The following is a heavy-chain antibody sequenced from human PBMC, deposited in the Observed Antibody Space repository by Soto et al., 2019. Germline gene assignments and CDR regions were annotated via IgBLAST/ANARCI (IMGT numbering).Heavy chain of an antibody. CDR3: ARTDYYILTGPPYYYYYGMDV. CDR1: GYTFTSYC. Sequence: ASVKVSCKASGYTFTSYCISWVRQAPGQGLEWMGWISAYNGNTNYAQKLQGRVTMTTDTSTSTAYMELRSLRSDDTAVYYCARTDYYILTGPPYYYYYGMDVWGQGTTVTVSS. CDR2: ISAYNGNT. V-gene: IGHV1-18*01. J-gene: IGHJ6*02. D-gene: IGHD3-9*01.